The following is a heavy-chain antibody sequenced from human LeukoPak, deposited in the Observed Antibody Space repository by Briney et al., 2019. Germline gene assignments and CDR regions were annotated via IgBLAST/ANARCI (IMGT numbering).Heavy chain of an antibody. D-gene: IGHD5-18*01. CDR2: IYSGGST. J-gene: IGHJ6*03. CDR3: ARDLGYSYGPRYYYYYMDV. CDR1: GFTVSSNY. Sequence: GGSLRLSCAASGFTVSSNYMSWVRQAPGKGLECVSVIYSGGSTYYADSVKGRFTISRDNSKNTLYLQMNSLRAEDTAVYYCARDLGYSYGPRYYYYYMDVWGKGTTITVSS. V-gene: IGHV3-53*01.